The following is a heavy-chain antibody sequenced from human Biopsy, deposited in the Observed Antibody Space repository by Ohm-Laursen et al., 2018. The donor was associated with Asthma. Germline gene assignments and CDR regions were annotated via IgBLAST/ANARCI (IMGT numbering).Heavy chain of an antibody. CDR2: IMTVFGTT. Sequence: SSVKVSCKAPGGTFSNLAISWVRQAPGQGLEWLGGIMTVFGTTNYAQKFQGRVTITADESTSTAYMEVTSLRSEDTAIYYCARCQVGYSSGWSLLLKKIYYSGMDVWGQGTAVTVSS. D-gene: IGHD6-13*01. CDR3: ARCQVGYSSGWSLLLKKIYYSGMDV. J-gene: IGHJ6*02. CDR1: GGTFSNLA. V-gene: IGHV1-69*01.